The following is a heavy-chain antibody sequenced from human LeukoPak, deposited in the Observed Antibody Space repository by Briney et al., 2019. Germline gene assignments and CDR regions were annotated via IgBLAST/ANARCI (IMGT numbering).Heavy chain of an antibody. CDR3: ARDRMPDYHYYYMDV. CDR1: GFTFDDYA. CDR2: ISYDGSNK. D-gene: IGHD1-14*01. Sequence: GRSLRLSCAASGFTFDDYAMHWVRQAPGKGLEWVAVISYDGSNKYYADSVKGRFTISRDNSKNTLYLQMNSLRAEDTAVYYCARDRMPDYHYYYMDVWGKGTTVTVSS. V-gene: IGHV3-30*04. J-gene: IGHJ6*03.